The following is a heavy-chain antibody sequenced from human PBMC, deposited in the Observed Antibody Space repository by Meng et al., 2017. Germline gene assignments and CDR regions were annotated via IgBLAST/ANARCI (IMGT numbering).Heavy chain of an antibody. Sequence: GESLKISCAASGFTFSSYSMNWVRQAPGKGLEWVAVISYDGSNKYYADSVKGRFTISRDNSKNTLYLQMNSLRAEDTAVYYCARSPLAFKMRYFDYWGQGTLVTVSS. J-gene: IGHJ4*02. V-gene: IGHV3-30*03. CDR1: GFTFSSYS. CDR3: ARSPLAFKMRYFDY. D-gene: IGHD5-24*01. CDR2: ISYDGSNK.